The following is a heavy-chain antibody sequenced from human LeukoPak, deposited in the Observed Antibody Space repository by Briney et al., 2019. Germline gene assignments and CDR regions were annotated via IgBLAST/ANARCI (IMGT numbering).Heavy chain of an antibody. D-gene: IGHD2-8*02. CDR3: ARGTDSYYYYMDV. Sequence: NPGGSLRLSCAASGFTFSDYYMSWIRQAPGKGLEWVSYISSSGSTIYYAGSVKGRFTISRDNAKNSLYLQMNSLRAEDTAVYYCARGTDSYYYYMDVWGRGTTVTVSS. CDR2: ISSSGSTI. V-gene: IGHV3-11*01. J-gene: IGHJ6*03. CDR1: GFTFSDYY.